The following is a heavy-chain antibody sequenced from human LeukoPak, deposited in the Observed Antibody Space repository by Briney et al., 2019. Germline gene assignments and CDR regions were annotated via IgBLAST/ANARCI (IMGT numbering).Heavy chain of an antibody. CDR1: GFTFSSYA. J-gene: IGHJ4*02. CDR2: IYNAGTT. Sequence: PGGSLRLSCAASGFTFSSYAMSWVRQAPGKGLEWVSIIYNAGTTYYADSVRGRFTISRDDSKNTVYLQMNNLRAEDTAIYYCARDSFRTYWGPGTLVTVSS. CDR3: ARDSFRTY. V-gene: IGHV3-66*01. D-gene: IGHD3-16*02.